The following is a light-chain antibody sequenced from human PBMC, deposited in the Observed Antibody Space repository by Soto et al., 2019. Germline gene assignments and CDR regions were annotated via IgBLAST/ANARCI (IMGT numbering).Light chain of an antibody. CDR1: SGDIGAHNY. CDR3: CSYTTSSTYV. CDR2: DVY. V-gene: IGLV2-14*01. J-gene: IGLJ1*01. Sequence: QSVLTQPASVSGSPGQSITISCTGTSGDIGAHNYVSWYQHRPGKAPKLMIYDVYSRPSDISDRFSGSKSSNTASLTISGLQAEDEPDYYCCSYTTSSTYVFGPGTKVTVL.